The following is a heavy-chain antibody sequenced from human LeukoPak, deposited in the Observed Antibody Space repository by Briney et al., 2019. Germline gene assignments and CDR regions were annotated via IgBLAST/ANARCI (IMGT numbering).Heavy chain of an antibody. D-gene: IGHD3-3*01. J-gene: IGHJ5*02. CDR1: GSTFSSYG. CDR2: IWYDGSNK. CDR3: ARDGNFWSGYPNWFDP. V-gene: IGHV3-33*01. Sequence: GGSLRLSCAASGSTFSSYGMHWVRQAPGKGLEWVAVIWYDGSNKYYADSVKGRFTISRDNSKNTLYLQMNSLRAEDTAVYYCARDGNFWSGYPNWFDPWGQGTLVTVSS.